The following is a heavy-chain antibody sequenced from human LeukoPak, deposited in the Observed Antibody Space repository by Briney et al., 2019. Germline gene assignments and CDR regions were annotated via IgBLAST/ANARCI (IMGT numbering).Heavy chain of an antibody. CDR3: ARNIAAAGSY. V-gene: IGHV3-53*04. CDR2: IYSGGST. J-gene: IGHJ4*02. Sequence: PGGSLRLSCAVSGFTVSSNYMSWVRQAPGKGLEWVSVIYSGGSTCYADSVKGRFTISRHNSKNTLYLQMNSLRAEDTAVYYCARNIAAAGSYWGQGTLVTVSS. CDR1: GFTVSSNY. D-gene: IGHD6-13*01.